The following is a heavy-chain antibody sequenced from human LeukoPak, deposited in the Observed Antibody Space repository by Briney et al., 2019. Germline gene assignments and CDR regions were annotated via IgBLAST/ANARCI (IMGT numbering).Heavy chain of an antibody. CDR2: INHDGSEK. Sequence: GGSLRLSCAASGFTFSTYWMTWVRQPPGKGLEWVAHINHDGSEKYYVVSVKGRFTISRDNAKNSLYLQMNSLRVEDTAVYYCARDRAVAGLCDYWGQGTLVTVSS. D-gene: IGHD6-19*01. CDR1: GFTFSTYW. CDR3: ARDRAVAGLCDY. J-gene: IGHJ4*02. V-gene: IGHV3-7*01.